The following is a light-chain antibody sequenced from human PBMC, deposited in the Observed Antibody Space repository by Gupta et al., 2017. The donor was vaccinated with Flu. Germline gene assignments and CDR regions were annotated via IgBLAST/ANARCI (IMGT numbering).Light chain of an antibody. Sequence: DIQMTQYPSSLSASVGDRVSITCRARQSISSYLNWYQQKPGKAPKLLIYASSSLQSWVPSRCSGSGSGTDFTLTISSLQPEDFATYYYQQSYSNPALTFGGGTKVEIK. CDR2: ASS. J-gene: IGKJ4*01. CDR1: QSISSY. V-gene: IGKV1-39*01. CDR3: QQSYSNPALT.